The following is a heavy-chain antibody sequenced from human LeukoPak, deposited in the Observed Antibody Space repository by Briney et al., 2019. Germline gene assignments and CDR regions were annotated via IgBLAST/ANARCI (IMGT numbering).Heavy chain of an antibody. V-gene: IGHV3-48*03. CDR3: ARDRLPTVGDNYYYYYMDV. D-gene: IGHD4-23*01. CDR2: ISSSGSTI. Sequence: GGSLRLSCAASGFTFSSYEMNWVRQAPGKGLEWVSYISSSGSTIYYADSVKGRFTISRDNAKNSLYLQMNSLRAEDTAVYYCARDRLPTVGDNYYYYYMDVWGKGTTVTISS. J-gene: IGHJ6*03. CDR1: GFTFSSYE.